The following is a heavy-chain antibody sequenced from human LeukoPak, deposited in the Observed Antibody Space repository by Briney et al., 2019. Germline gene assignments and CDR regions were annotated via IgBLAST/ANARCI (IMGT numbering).Heavy chain of an antibody. CDR1: GFTFSSYS. J-gene: IGHJ4*02. D-gene: IGHD2-2*01. CDR2: ISSSSSTI. CDR3: ARRGYCSATTCFAYFDY. Sequence: PGGSLRLSCAASGFTFSSYSMNWVRQAPGKGPEWVSYISSSSSTIYYADSVKGRFTISRDNAKNSLYLQMNSLRAEDTAVYYCARRGYCSATTCFAYFDYWGQGTLVTVSS. V-gene: IGHV3-48*01.